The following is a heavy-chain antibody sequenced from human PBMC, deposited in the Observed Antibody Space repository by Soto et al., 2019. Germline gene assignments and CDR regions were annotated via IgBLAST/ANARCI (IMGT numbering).Heavy chain of an antibody. CDR3: ARDLGCTNGVCYYYYGMDV. Sequence: QVQLVQSGAEVKKPGSSVKVSCKASGGTFSSYAISWVRQAPGQGLEWMGGIIPIFGTANYAQKFQGRVTITANKSTSTAYMELSSLRSEDTAVYYCARDLGCTNGVCYYYYGMDVWGQGTTVTVSS. D-gene: IGHD2-8*01. J-gene: IGHJ6*02. V-gene: IGHV1-69*06. CDR1: GGTFSSYA. CDR2: IIPIFGTA.